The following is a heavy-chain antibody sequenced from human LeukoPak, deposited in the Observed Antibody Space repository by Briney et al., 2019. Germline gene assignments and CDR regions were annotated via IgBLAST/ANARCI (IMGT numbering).Heavy chain of an antibody. CDR2: ISAYNGNT. J-gene: IGHJ6*02. CDR3: ARDSYGDYVRGYYYGMDV. CDR1: GYTFTSYY. V-gene: IGHV1-18*04. Sequence: ASVKVSCKASGYTFTSYYMHWVRQAPGQGLEWMGWISAYNGNTNYAQKLQGRVTMTTDTSTSTAYMELRSLRSDDTAVYYCARDSYGDYVRGYYYGMDVWGQGTTVTVSS. D-gene: IGHD4-17*01.